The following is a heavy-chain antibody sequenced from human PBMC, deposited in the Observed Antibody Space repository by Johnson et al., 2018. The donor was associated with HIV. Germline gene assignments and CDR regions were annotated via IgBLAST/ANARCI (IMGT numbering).Heavy chain of an antibody. CDR3: AKDTRRKLVMITFGGVIAYH. D-gene: IGHD3-16*02. J-gene: IGHJ3*01. CDR1: GFTFHDYG. Sequence: EVQLVESGGGVVRPGGSLRLSCAASGFTFHDYGMNWVRQTPGKGLEWVSGISWNSGSIGYADSVKGRFTISRDNAKNSLYLQMNSLRAEDTALYYCAKDTRRKLVMITFGGVIAYHWGQGTMVTVSS. CDR2: ISWNSGSI. V-gene: IGHV3-9*01.